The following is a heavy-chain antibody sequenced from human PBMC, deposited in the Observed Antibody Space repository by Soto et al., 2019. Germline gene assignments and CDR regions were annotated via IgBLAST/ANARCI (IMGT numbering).Heavy chain of an antibody. D-gene: IGHD1-20*01. CDR2: IKSKTDDGTT. J-gene: IGHJ6*03. V-gene: IGHV3-15*01. CDR1: GFTFSYAW. Sequence: PGGSLRLSCAASGFTFSYAWMTWVRQAPGKGLEWVGRIKSKTDDGTTDYAAPVKGRFTISRDDSKSTLFLQMNSLKTEDTAVYYCATDPSITGFKLRGYNYDYFYYMDVWGIGTTVTVSS. CDR3: ATDPSITGFKLRGYNYDYFYYMDV.